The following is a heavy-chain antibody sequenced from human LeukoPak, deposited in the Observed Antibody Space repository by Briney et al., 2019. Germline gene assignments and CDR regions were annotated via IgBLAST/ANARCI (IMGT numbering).Heavy chain of an antibody. CDR1: GGSISSYY. J-gene: IGHJ4*02. CDR2: IYYSGSP. CDR3: ATTRREDGSGSFDY. V-gene: IGHV4-59*08. D-gene: IGHD3-10*01. Sequence: SETLSLTCTVSGGSISSYYWSWIRQPPGKGLEWIGYIYYSGSPNYNPSLKSRVTISVDTSKNQFSLKLSSVTAADTAVYYCATTRREDGSGSFDYWGQGTLVTVSS.